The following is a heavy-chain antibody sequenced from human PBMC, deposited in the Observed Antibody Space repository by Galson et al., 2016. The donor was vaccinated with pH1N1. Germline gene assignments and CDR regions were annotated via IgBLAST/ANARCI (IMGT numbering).Heavy chain of an antibody. CDR2: IHHSGST. J-gene: IGHJ4*02. Sequence: TLSLTCGVSGSLITGCCYWGWIRQPPGKGLEWIGAIHHSGSTYRSPPLTSRLTISVDASKNELHLSLSSVTAADTAIYFCVRHLARPESGIRNEPFDSWAQGTLVTVSS. D-gene: IGHD3-3*02. CDR3: VRHLARPESGIRNEPFDS. V-gene: IGHV4-38-2*01. CDR1: GSLITGCCY.